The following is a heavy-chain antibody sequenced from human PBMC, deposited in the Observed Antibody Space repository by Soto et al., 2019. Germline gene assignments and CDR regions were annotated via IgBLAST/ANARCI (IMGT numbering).Heavy chain of an antibody. CDR3: ARGRYCLTGRCFPNWFDS. D-gene: IGHD7-27*01. CDR1: GDSISNLDYF. CDR2: IYKSATT. J-gene: IGHJ5*01. Sequence: SETLSLTCSVSGDSISNLDYFWAWIRQPPGQALEYIGYIYKSATTYYNPSFESRVAISVDSSKSQFSLNVTSVTAADTAVYFCARGRYCLTGRCFPNWFDSWGQGALVTVSS. V-gene: IGHV4-30-4*01.